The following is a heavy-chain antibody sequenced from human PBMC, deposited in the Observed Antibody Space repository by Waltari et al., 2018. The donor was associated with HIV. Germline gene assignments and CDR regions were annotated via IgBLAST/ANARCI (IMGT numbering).Heavy chain of an antibody. D-gene: IGHD4-4*01. J-gene: IGHJ6*02. V-gene: IGHV1-2*06. Sequence: QVQLVQSGAEVKKPGASVKVSCKASGYTFTGSYMHGVRQAPGQGLEWMGRINPNSGGTNYAQQFQGRVTMTRDTSISTAYMELSRLRSDDTAVYYCAREGARMTTMIYYYYGMDVWGQGTTVTVSS. CDR1: GYTFTGSY. CDR3: AREGARMTTMIYYYYGMDV. CDR2: INPNSGGT.